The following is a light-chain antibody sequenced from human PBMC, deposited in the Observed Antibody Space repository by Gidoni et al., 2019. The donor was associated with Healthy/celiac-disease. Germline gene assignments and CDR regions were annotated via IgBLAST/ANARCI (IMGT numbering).Light chain of an antibody. Sequence: SGLTQSPGTLSLSPGERPTLAGRGSQSVSSSYLAWHQQTPAHAPRLLIYGASSRATGIPGRFTGSGSGTAFTLTLSRLEPADFAVYCCQPSRTFGQXTKVEIK. J-gene: IGKJ1*01. CDR1: QSVSSSY. CDR3: QPSRT. CDR2: GAS. V-gene: IGKV3-20*01.